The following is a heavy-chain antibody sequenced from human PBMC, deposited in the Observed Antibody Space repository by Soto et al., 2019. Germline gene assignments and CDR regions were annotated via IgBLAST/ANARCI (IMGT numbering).Heavy chain of an antibody. CDR1: GFTFSSYW. D-gene: IGHD2-2*01. J-gene: IGHJ4*02. Sequence: GGSLRLSCAASGFTFSSYWMHWVRQAPGKGLVWVSRINSDGSNKYYADSVKGRFTISRDNSKNTLYLQMNSLRAEDTAVYYCAREPPYPSYCSSTSCYGAYFDYWGQGTLVTVSS. CDR3: AREPPYPSYCSSTSCYGAYFDY. V-gene: IGHV3-74*01. CDR2: INSDGSNK.